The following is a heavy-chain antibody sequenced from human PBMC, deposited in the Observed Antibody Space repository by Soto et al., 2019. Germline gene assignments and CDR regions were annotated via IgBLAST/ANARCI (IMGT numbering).Heavy chain of an antibody. CDR2: IYYSGST. J-gene: IGHJ5*02. CDR1: GGSISSYY. D-gene: IGHD1-20*01. CDR3: AREYNWNWFDP. Sequence: PSETLSLTCTVSGGSISSYYWSWIRQPPGKGLEWIGYIYYSGSTNYNPSLKSRVTISVDTSKNQFSLKLSSVTAADTAVYYCAREYNWNWFDPWGQGTLVTVLL. V-gene: IGHV4-59*01.